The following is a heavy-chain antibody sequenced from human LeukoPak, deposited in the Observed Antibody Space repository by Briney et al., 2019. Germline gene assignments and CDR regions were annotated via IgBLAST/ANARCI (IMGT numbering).Heavy chain of an antibody. Sequence: PSETLSLTCTVSGGSISSYYWSWIRQPAGKGLEWIGRIYSTGSTNYNPSLKSRVTMSVDTSKNQFSLRLRSVTAADTAVYYCARDKGIIDHNWFDPWGQGTLVTVSS. CDR2: IYSTGST. D-gene: IGHD2-15*01. CDR3: ARDKGIIDHNWFDP. CDR1: GGSISSYY. J-gene: IGHJ5*02. V-gene: IGHV4-4*07.